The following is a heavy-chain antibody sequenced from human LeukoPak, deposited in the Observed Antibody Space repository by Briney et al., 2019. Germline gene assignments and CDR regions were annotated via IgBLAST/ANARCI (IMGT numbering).Heavy chain of an antibody. CDR2: ISGGGGTT. CDR3: AREGLDWYFDL. V-gene: IGHV3-23*01. Sequence: PGGSLRLSCAASGFTFSTYAMSWVRQAPGKGLEWVSAISGGGGTTYYADSVKGRFTISRDNTKNTLYLQMNSLRAEDTSVYYCAREGLDWYFDLWGRGTQVTVSS. CDR1: GFTFSTYA. J-gene: IGHJ2*01.